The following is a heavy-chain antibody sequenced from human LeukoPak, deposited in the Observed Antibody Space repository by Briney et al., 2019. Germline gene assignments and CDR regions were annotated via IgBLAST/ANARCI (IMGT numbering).Heavy chain of an antibody. CDR2: IYTTGTT. CDR1: NASVNSYF. CDR3: GRQGYTAADHFFDY. D-gene: IGHD6-25*01. Sequence: PSETLSLTCTVSNASVNSYFWGWVRQPAGKGLEWLGRIYTTGTTYYNPSLKSRLTLSIETSKSQFSLTLRSATAADTAVYFCGRQGYTAADHFFDYWSQGTLVTVSS. V-gene: IGHV4-4*07. J-gene: IGHJ4*02.